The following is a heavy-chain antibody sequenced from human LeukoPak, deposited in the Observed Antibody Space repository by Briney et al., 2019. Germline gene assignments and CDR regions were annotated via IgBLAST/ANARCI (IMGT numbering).Heavy chain of an antibody. V-gene: IGHV4-39*07. Sequence: PSETLSLTCTVSGGSISRNSFYWAWIRQPPGKGLEWIGTIYYSGSTYNTPSLKSRVTISVDTSKNLFSLKLSSVTAADTALYYCARVKRWLQFGATYFDSWGQGTLVTVSS. D-gene: IGHD5-24*01. CDR1: GGSISRNSFY. CDR2: IYYSGST. J-gene: IGHJ4*02. CDR3: ARVKRWLQFGATYFDS.